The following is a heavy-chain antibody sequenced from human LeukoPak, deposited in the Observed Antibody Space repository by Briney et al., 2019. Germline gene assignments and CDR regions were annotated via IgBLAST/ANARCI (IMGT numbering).Heavy chain of an antibody. CDR1: GFTVSSNY. D-gene: IGHD3-22*01. Sequence: GGSLRLSCAASGFTVSSNYMSWVRQAPGKGLEWVSAISGSGGSTYYADSVKGRFTISRDNSKNTLYLQMNSLRAEDTAVYYCAKDRDYYDSSGYYGRYAFDIWGQGTMVTVSS. CDR3: AKDRDYYDSSGYYGRYAFDI. J-gene: IGHJ3*02. CDR2: ISGSGGST. V-gene: IGHV3-23*01.